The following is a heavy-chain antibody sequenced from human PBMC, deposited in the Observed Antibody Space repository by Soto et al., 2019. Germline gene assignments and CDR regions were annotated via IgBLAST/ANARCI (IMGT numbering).Heavy chain of an antibody. D-gene: IGHD3-3*01. CDR1: GCSISSSSYY. J-gene: IGHJ6*03. CDR3: ARHSSPYYDFWSGYNPLYYYYMDV. V-gene: IGHV4-39*01. Sequence: SETLSLTCTVSGCSISSSSYYWGWIRQPPGKGLEWIGSIYYSGSTYYNPSLKSRVTISVDTSKNQFSLKLSSVTAADTAVYYCARHSSPYYDFWSGYNPLYYYYMDVWGKGTTVTVSS. CDR2: IYYSGST.